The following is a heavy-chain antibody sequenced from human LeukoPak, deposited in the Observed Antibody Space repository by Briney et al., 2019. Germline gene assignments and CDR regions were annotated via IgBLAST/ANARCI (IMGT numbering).Heavy chain of an antibody. CDR2: IYSGGST. Sequence: GGSLRLSCAASGFTVSSNYMSWVRQAPGKGLEWVSVIYSGGSTYYADSVKGRFTISRDNSKNTLYLQMNSLRAEDTAVYYCARDRGGSYLAEYFQHWGQGTLVTVSS. CDR1: GFTVSSNY. D-gene: IGHD1-26*01. CDR3: ARDRGGSYLAEYFQH. V-gene: IGHV3-66*01. J-gene: IGHJ1*01.